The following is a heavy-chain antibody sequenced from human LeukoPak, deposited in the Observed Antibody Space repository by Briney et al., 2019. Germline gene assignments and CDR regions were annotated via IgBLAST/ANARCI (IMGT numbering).Heavy chain of an antibody. CDR3: ARVGYYGSGTFGY. D-gene: IGHD3-10*01. Sequence: ASVKVSCKASVYTFTVYHLHWVRQAPGQGLEWMGCISPDNGGTNYAQKFQGRVTMTRDPSSTTAYMEMTRLTSADTPVYYCARVGYYGSGTFGYWGQGAQVTVSS. CDR2: ISPDNGGT. V-gene: IGHV1-2*02. J-gene: IGHJ4*02. CDR1: VYTFTVYH.